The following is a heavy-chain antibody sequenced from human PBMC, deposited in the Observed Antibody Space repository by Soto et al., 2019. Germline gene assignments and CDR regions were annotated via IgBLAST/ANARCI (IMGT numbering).Heavy chain of an antibody. CDR2: INPSGGST. CDR3: ARGLLLLWFGELSNFDY. Sequence: GASVKVSCKASGYTFTSYYMHWVRQAPGQGLEWMGIINPSGGSTSYAQKFQGRVTMTRDTSTSTVYMELSSLRSEDTAVYYCARGLLLLWFGELSNFDYWGQGTLVTVSS. CDR1: GYTFTSYY. J-gene: IGHJ4*02. D-gene: IGHD3-10*01. V-gene: IGHV1-46*01.